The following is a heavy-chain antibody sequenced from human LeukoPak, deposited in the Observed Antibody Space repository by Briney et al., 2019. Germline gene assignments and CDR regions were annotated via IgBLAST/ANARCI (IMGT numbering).Heavy chain of an antibody. V-gene: IGHV3-30*03. D-gene: IGHD3-22*01. CDR2: ISYDGSNK. Sequence: PGRSLRLSCAASGSTFSSYGMHWVRQAPGKGLEWVAVISYDGSNKYYADSVKGRFTISRDNSKNTLYLQMNSLRTEDTAVYYCARVPGYDSSGYFDYWGQGTLVTVSS. CDR3: ARVPGYDSSGYFDY. J-gene: IGHJ4*02. CDR1: GSTFSSYG.